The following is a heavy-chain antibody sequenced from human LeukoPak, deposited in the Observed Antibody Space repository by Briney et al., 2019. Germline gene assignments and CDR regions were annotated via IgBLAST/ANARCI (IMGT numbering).Heavy chain of an antibody. J-gene: IGHJ4*02. Sequence: PGGSLRLSCAASGFTFSSYAMSWVRQAPGKGLEWVGRIRSKANSYATAYAASVKGRFTISRDDSKNTAYLQMNSLKTEDTAVYYCTRQEFYDSSGYYFGHYWGQGTLVTVSS. CDR1: GFTFSSYA. CDR3: TRQEFYDSSGYYFGHY. D-gene: IGHD3-22*01. V-gene: IGHV3-73*01. CDR2: IRSKANSYAT.